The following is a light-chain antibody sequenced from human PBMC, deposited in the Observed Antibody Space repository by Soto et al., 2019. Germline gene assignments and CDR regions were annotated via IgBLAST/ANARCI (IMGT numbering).Light chain of an antibody. CDR3: SSYTTSTTRV. J-gene: IGLJ3*02. CDR2: EVT. Sequence: QSALTQPASVSGSPGQSITISCTGTSSDIGVYDFVSWYQQHPGRAPKLMIYEVTNRPSGISDRFSGSKSGNTASLTISGLQPEDEADYYCSSYTTSTTRVFGGGTKLTVL. V-gene: IGLV2-14*01. CDR1: SSDIGVYDF.